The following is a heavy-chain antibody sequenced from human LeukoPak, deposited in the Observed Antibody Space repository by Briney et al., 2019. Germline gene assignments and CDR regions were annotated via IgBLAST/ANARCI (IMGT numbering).Heavy chain of an antibody. V-gene: IGHV3-11*04. D-gene: IGHD1-26*01. CDR3: ARDPYSGSYGDYYYYYMDV. CDR2: ISSRGDTI. CDR1: GFTFSDYY. J-gene: IGHJ6*03. Sequence: GGSLRLSCAASGFTFSDYYMSWIRQAPGKGLEWVSYISSRGDTIYYTDSVKGRFTISRDNAKNSLYLQMNSLRDEDTAVYYCARDPYSGSYGDYYYYYMDVWGKGTTVTISS.